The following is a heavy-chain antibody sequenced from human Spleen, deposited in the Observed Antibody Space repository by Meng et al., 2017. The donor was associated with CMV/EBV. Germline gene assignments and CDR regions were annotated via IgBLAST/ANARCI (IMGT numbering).Heavy chain of an antibody. CDR1: GFPFTNYA. D-gene: IGHD6-19*01. CDR2: ISSIGVTI. J-gene: IGHJ1*01. V-gene: IGHV3-11*01. CDR3: ARDRGGSGWLGPGH. Sequence: GSLRLSCAASGFPFTNYAMTWVRQAPGKGLEWVSYISSIGVTIAYADSVKGRFTISRDNAKSSLYLQMNSLRVEDTALYYCARDRGGSGWLGPGHWGQGTLVTVSS.